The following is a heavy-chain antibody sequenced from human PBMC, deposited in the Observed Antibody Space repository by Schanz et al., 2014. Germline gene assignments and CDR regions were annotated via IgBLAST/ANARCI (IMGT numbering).Heavy chain of an antibody. D-gene: IGHD6-6*01. V-gene: IGHV3-21*01. J-gene: IGHJ4*02. CDR1: GFTFSNYS. CDR3: VPMCIAAH. CDR2: ISSTSSYI. Sequence: EVQLVESGGGLVKPGGSLRLSCAASGFTFSNYSMNWVRQAPGKGLEWVSSISSTSSYIFYADSVKGRFTISRDNAKNSLYLQMNSLRAEDAAVYYCVPMCIAAHWGQGTLVTVSS.